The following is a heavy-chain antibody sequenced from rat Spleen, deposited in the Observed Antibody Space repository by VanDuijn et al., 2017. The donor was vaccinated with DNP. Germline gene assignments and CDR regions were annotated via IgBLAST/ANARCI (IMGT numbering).Heavy chain of an antibody. Sequence: EVQLVESGGGLVQPGNSLKLSCAASGFTFSGYAMAWVRQSPKKGLEWVATIFYDGSSTFYRDSVKGRFTISRNNAKSTLYLQMNSLRSEDTATYYCARAGSRYAMDAWGQGISVTVSS. CDR2: IFYDGSST. D-gene: IGHD1-2*01. V-gene: IGHV5-17*01. J-gene: IGHJ4*01. CDR1: GFTFSGYA. CDR3: ARAGSRYAMDA.